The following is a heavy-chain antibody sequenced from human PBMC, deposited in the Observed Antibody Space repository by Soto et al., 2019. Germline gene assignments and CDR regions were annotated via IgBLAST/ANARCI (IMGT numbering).Heavy chain of an antibody. CDR2: IYPGDSDT. Sequence: RGESLKISCKGSGYSFTSYWIGWVRQMPGKGLEWMGIIYPGDSDTRYSPSFQGRVTISADKSISTAYLQWSSLKASDTAMYYWARRGGPPDYYSYSMAVGGKGTTVPVPS. V-gene: IGHV5-51*01. J-gene: IGHJ6*03. D-gene: IGHD3-16*01. CDR1: GYSFTSYW. CDR3: ARRGGPPDYYSYSMAV.